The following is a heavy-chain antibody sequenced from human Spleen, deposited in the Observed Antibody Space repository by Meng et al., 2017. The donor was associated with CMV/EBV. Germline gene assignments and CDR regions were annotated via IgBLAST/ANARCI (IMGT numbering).Heavy chain of an antibody. Sequence: VSGGSISSSNYYWGWIRQPPGKGLEWIGSIYYSGLTYYNPSLKSRVTISVDTSKNQFSLKLSSVTAADTAVYYCARPPNSYLDAFDIWGQGTMVTVSS. CDR3: ARPPNSYLDAFDI. CDR2: IYYSGLT. V-gene: IGHV4-39*07. J-gene: IGHJ3*02. CDR1: GGSISSSNYY. D-gene: IGHD3-10*01.